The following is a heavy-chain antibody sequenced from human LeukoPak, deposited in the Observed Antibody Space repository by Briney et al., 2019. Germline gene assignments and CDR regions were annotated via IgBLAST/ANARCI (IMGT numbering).Heavy chain of an antibody. CDR3: ARDISTYYYDSSGYYPTDY. Sequence: SVKVSCKASGGTFGSYAISWVRQAPGQGLEWMGRIIPIFGTANYAQKFQGRVTITTDESTSTAYMELSSLRSEDTAVYYCARDISTYYYDSSGYYPTDYWGQGTLVTVSS. CDR1: GGTFGSYA. D-gene: IGHD3-22*01. J-gene: IGHJ4*02. CDR2: IIPIFGTA. V-gene: IGHV1-69*05.